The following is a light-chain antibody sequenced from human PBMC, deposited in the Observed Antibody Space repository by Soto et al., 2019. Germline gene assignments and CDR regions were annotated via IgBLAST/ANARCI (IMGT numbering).Light chain of an antibody. CDR2: WAS. CDR3: KQYYSTPIT. CDR1: QSVLYSSNNKNY. V-gene: IGKV4-1*01. J-gene: IGKJ5*01. Sequence: DIVMTQSPDSLAVSLGERATINCKSSQSVLYSSNNKNYLAWYQQKPGQPPKLLIYWASTRESGVPDRFSGSGSGKDFTLTISSLQAEDVAVYYCKQYYSTPITFGQGTRLEIK.